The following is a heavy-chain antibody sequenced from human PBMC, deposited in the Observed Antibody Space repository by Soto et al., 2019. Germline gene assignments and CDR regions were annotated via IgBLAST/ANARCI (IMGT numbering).Heavy chain of an antibody. CDR2: ISWNSGSI. V-gene: IGHV3-9*01. Sequence: EVQLVESGGGLVQAGRYLRLSCAASGFTFDDYAMHWVRQAQWKGREWVSGISWNSGSIGYADSVKGRFTISRENAKNSLYLQMNRPRAEDTALYYCAKDILRQCRGGYYDHMDVWGKGTTVTVSS. J-gene: IGHJ6*03. CDR1: GFTFDDYA. D-gene: IGHD3-10*01. CDR3: AKDILRQCRGGYYDHMDV.